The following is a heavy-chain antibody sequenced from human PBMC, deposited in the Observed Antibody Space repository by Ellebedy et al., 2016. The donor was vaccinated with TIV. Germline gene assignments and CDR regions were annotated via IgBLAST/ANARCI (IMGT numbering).Heavy chain of an antibody. Sequence: MPSETLSLTCTVSGASISSSAFCWSWIRQPPGQGLEWIASICYSDYTFYNPSLNSRITISIDTSENQFSLKLNSVTAADTAIYYCASGRDADKTGYWGQGTLVTVSS. J-gene: IGHJ4*02. CDR2: ICYSDYT. D-gene: IGHD5-24*01. V-gene: IGHV4-30-4*01. CDR3: ASGRDADKTGY. CDR1: GASISSSAFC.